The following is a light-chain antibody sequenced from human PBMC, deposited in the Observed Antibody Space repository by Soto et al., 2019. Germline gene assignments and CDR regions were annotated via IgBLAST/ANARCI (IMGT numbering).Light chain of an antibody. CDR3: AAWDDSLNGCG. J-gene: IGLJ1*01. CDR1: SSNIGTYS. V-gene: IGLV1-44*01. CDR2: SDN. Sequence: QSVLTQPPSASGTPGQRVTISCSGSSSNIGTYSVSWYQQFPGTAPRLLIYSDNQRPSGVPDRFSASKSGASASLAISGLQSEDDADFYWAAWDDSLNGCGVGSGTKVTVL.